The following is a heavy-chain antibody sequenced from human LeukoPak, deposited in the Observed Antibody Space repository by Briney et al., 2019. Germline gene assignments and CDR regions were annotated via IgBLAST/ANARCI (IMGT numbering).Heavy chain of an antibody. CDR2: INTNTGNP. CDR3: ARGPRYYGSGTYYFDY. Sequence: GSVKVSCKASGYTFTTNAMNWVRQAPGQGLEWMGWINTNTGNPTYAQGFTGRFVFSLDTSVSTAYLQISSLKAEDTAVYYCARGPRYYGSGTYYFDYWGQGTLVTVSS. J-gene: IGHJ4*02. CDR1: GYTFTTNA. V-gene: IGHV7-4-1*02. D-gene: IGHD3-10*01.